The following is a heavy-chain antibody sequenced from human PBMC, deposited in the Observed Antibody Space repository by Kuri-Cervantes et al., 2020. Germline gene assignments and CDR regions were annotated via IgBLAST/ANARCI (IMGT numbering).Heavy chain of an antibody. CDR1: GFTFINAW. Sequence: GESLKISCAASGFTFINAWMTWVRQAPGEGLEWVGRIKSKTDGGTTDYAAPVKGRFTISRDDSKNTLYLQMDSLRAEDTAVYYCARVRYSYGYGFGFGFDYWGQGTLVTVSS. CDR3: ARVRYSYGYGFGFGFDY. V-gene: IGHV3-15*01. D-gene: IGHD5-18*01. J-gene: IGHJ4*02. CDR2: IKSKTDGGTT.